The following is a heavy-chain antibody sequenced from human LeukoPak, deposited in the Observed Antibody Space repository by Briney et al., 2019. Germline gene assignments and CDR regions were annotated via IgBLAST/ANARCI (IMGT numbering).Heavy chain of an antibody. D-gene: IGHD2/OR15-2a*01. Sequence: ASVKVSCKASGYTFTGYYMHWVRQAPGQGLQWMGWINPNSGDTNYAQKFQGRVTMTRDTSINTAYMELSTLRSDDTAVYYCARSFRNWDYWGREPWSPSPQ. V-gene: IGHV1-2*02. CDR1: GYTFTGYY. CDR2: INPNSGDT. CDR3: ARSFRNWDY. J-gene: IGHJ4*02.